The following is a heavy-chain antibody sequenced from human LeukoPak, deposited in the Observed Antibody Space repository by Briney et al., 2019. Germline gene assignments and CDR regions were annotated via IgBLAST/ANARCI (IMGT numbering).Heavy chain of an antibody. CDR1: GYTFSGYY. Sequence: GASVKVSCKASGYTFSGYYMHWVRQAPGQGLEWMGRINPNNGGTNCAQNFQGRVTMTWDTSISAAYMELSRLRSDDTAVYYCTRGTVSDAFDIWGQGTMVTVSS. V-gene: IGHV1-2*06. CDR3: TRGTVSDAFDI. CDR2: INPNNGGT. D-gene: IGHD4-17*01. J-gene: IGHJ3*02.